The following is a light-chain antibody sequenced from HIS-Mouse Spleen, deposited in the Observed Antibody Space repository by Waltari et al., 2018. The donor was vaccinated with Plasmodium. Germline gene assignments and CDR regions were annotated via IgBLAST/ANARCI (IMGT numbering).Light chain of an antibody. CDR2: EDS. CDR3: YSTDSSGNHRV. Sequence: SYELTQPPSVSLSPGQTARITCSGDALPKKYAYWYQQKSGQAPVPVIYEDSKRPSRIPERFSGSSSGTMAILTISGAQVEDEADYYCYSTDSSGNHRVFGGGTKLTVL. CDR1: ALPKKY. V-gene: IGLV3-10*01. J-gene: IGLJ3*02.